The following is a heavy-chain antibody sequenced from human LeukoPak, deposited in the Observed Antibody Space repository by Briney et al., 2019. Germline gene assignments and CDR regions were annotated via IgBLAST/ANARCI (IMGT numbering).Heavy chain of an antibody. D-gene: IGHD6-19*01. CDR1: GFTFSSYG. V-gene: IGHV3-33*01. CDR3: ARETVAGTYMFYDY. J-gene: IGHJ4*02. Sequence: GGSLRLSCAASGFTFSSYGMHWVRQAPGKGLERVAVIWYDGSNKYYADSVKGRFTISRDNSKNTLYLQMNSLRAEDTAVYYCARETVAGTYMFYDYWGQGTLVTVSS. CDR2: IWYDGSNK.